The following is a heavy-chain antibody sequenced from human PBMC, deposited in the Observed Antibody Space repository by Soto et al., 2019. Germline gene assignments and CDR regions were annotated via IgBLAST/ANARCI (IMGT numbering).Heavy chain of an antibody. Sequence: QVQLVQSGAEVKKPGASVKVSCKASGYTFTSYGISWVRQAPGQGLEWMGWISAYNGNTNYAQKLQGRVTMTTDTSTSTAYMELRSLRSDDTAVYYCARAPAFQWLGYCYYYGMDVWGQGTTVTVSS. CDR1: GYTFTSYG. CDR3: ARAPAFQWLGYCYYYGMDV. V-gene: IGHV1-18*01. J-gene: IGHJ6*02. D-gene: IGHD2-8*01. CDR2: ISAYNGNT.